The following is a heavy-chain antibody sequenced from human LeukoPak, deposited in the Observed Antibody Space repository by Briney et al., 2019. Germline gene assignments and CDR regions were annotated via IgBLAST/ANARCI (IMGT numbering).Heavy chain of an antibody. CDR2: ISSTSIYI. CDR3: ARHSLSRSGWSIDY. D-gene: IGHD6-19*01. CDR1: GFIFSSYS. V-gene: IGHV3-21*06. J-gene: IGHJ4*02. Sequence: PGGSLRLSCATSGFIFSSYSMIWVRQAPGKGLEWVSSISSTSIYIYYPDSLKGRFTISRDSAKDSLYLQMNSLRAEDTAVYYCARHSLSRSGWSIDYWGQGTLVTVSS.